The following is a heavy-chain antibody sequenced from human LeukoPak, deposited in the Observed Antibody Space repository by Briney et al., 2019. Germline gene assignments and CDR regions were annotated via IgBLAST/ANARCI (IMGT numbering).Heavy chain of an antibody. D-gene: IGHD4/OR15-4a*01. J-gene: IGHJ4*02. CDR3: ARHRRSRRHANYNGFDY. V-gene: IGHV5-51*01. Sequence: GESLKISCKGSGYSFTSYWIGWVRQMPGKGLEWMGIIYPGDSDTRYSPSFRGQVTISADKSISTANLQWSSLKASDTATYYCARHRRSRRHANYNGFDYWGQGALVIVSS. CDR1: GYSFTSYW. CDR2: IYPGDSDT.